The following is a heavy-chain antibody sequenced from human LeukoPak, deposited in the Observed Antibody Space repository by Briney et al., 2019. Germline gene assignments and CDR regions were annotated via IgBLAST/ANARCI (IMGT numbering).Heavy chain of an antibody. J-gene: IGHJ6*02. CDR3: ARVRYSCGYYYAMDV. V-gene: IGHV4-39*01. CDR1: SGSISSSSYY. Sequence: SETLSLTCTVSSGSISSSSYYWGWIRQPPGEGLEWIGNIYYSGSTYYNPSLKSRVTISVDTSKNQFSLNLSSVTAADSALYYCARVRYSCGYYYAMDVWGQGTTVTVSS. CDR2: IYYSGST. D-gene: IGHD5-18*01.